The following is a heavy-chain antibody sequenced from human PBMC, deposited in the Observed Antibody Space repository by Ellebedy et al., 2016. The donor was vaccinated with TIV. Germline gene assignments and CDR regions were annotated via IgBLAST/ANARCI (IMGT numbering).Heavy chain of an antibody. V-gene: IGHV3-30*03. Sequence: GESLKISCAASGFTFSNYNMHWVRQAPGKGLEWVAVISSDGSNKYYADSVKGRFTISRDNSKNTLYLQMNGLRVEDTAVYYCARIYRSYYFDYWGQGTLVTVSS. CDR1: GFTFSNYN. CDR2: ISSDGSNK. J-gene: IGHJ4*02. CDR3: ARIYRSYYFDY. D-gene: IGHD4-11*01.